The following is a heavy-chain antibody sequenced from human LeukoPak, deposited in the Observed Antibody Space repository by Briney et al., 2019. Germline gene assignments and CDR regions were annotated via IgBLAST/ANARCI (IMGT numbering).Heavy chain of an antibody. CDR1: GFTFSGYY. Sequence: PGGSVRLSCAASGFTFSGYYMSWIRQAPGQGLEWVSYISSSGSTIYYADSMKGRFTISRDNAKSSPYLQMNSLRAEDTAVYYCARGYIRGSYLLSPIGYWGQGTLVTVSS. CDR3: ARGYIRGSYLLSPIGY. CDR2: ISSSGSTI. J-gene: IGHJ4*02. V-gene: IGHV3-11*01. D-gene: IGHD1-26*01.